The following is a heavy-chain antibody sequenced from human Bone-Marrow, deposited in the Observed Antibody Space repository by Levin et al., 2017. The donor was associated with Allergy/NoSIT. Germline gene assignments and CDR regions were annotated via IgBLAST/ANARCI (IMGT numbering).Heavy chain of an antibody. CDR1: GFTFSSYA. CDR2: ISGSGGST. Sequence: GESLKISCAASGFTFSSYAMSWVRQAPGKGLEWVSAISGSGGSTYYADSVKGRFTISRDNSKNTLYLQMNSLRAEDTAVYYCAKVPGEGVLLWFGELFDIWGQGTMVTVSS. J-gene: IGHJ3*02. D-gene: IGHD3-10*01. CDR3: AKVPGEGVLLWFGELFDI. V-gene: IGHV3-23*01.